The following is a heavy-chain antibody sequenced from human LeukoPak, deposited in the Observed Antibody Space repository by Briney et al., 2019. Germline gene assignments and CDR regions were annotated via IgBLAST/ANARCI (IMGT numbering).Heavy chain of an antibody. CDR1: GGTFSSYA. CDR3: ARGYCSGGTCYLVENWLDP. V-gene: IGHV1-2*06. Sequence: ASVKVSCKASGGTFSSYAISWVRQAPGQGLEWMGRINPNSGGTDYAQNFQGRVTMTRDTSISTAYMELSRLRSDDTAVYYCARGYCSGGTCYLVENWLDPWGQGALVTVSS. CDR2: INPNSGGT. D-gene: IGHD2-15*01. J-gene: IGHJ5*02.